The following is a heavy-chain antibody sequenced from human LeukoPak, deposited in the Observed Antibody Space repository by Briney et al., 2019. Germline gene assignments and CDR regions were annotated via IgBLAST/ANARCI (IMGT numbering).Heavy chain of an antibody. CDR1: GFTFSSYS. J-gene: IGHJ4*02. Sequence: GGSLRLSCAASGFTFSSYSMNWVRQAPGKGLEWVSSISSSSSYIYYADSVKGRFTISRDNAKNSLYLQMNSLRAEDTAVYYCARDGYSHSGTFDYWGQGTLVTVSS. CDR2: ISSSSSYI. CDR3: ARDGYSHSGTFDY. V-gene: IGHV3-21*01. D-gene: IGHD5-18*01.